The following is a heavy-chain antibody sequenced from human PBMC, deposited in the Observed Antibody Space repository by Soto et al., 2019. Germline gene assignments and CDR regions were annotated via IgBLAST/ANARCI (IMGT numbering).Heavy chain of an antibody. CDR2: IYPGDSDT. CDR3: ARLVADYVDP. Sequence: GESLKISCKGSGYSFTSYWICWVRQMPGKGLEWMGIIYPGDSDTRYSPSFQGQVTISADKSISTAYLQWSSLKASDTAMYYWARLVADYVDPWGQGTLVNVSS. V-gene: IGHV5-51*01. D-gene: IGHD6-19*01. CDR1: GYSFTSYW. J-gene: IGHJ5*02.